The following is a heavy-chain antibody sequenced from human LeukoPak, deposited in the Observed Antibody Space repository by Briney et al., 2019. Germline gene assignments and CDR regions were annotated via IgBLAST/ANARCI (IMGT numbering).Heavy chain of an antibody. CDR2: ISWDGGST. CDR3: AKDQIPASSVYSSSSPQDY. CDR1: GFTFDDYT. D-gene: IGHD6-6*01. Sequence: PGGSLRLSCAASGFTFDDYTMHWVRQAPGKGLEWVSLISWDGGSTYYADSVKGRFTISRDNSKNSLYLQMNSLRTEDTALYYCAKDQIPASSVYSSSSPQDYWGQGTLVTVSS. J-gene: IGHJ4*02. V-gene: IGHV3-43*01.